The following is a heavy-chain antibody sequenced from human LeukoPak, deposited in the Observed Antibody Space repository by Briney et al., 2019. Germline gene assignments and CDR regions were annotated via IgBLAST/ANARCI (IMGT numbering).Heavy chain of an antibody. CDR3: ARHKNQAYFDY. D-gene: IGHD1-14*01. Sequence: SETLSLTCTVSGGSVSSSSYYLGWIHQPPGKGLEWIGSIYYSGSTYYNPSLKSRVTISVDTSKNQFSLKLSSVTAADTAVYYCARHKNQAYFDYWGQGTLVTVSS. J-gene: IGHJ4*02. V-gene: IGHV4-39*01. CDR2: IYYSGST. CDR1: GGSVSSSSYY.